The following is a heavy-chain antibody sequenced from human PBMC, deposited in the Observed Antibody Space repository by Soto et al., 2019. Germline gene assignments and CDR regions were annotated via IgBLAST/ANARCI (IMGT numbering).Heavy chain of an antibody. CDR3: ARVYCSSTSCQYYFDY. D-gene: IGHD2-2*01. CDR2: INGGNGDT. Sequence: QVQLVQSGTEVKKPGASVKVSCKDSGYTFTGYAIHWVRQAPGQRLEWMGWINGGNGDTKYSQKFQGRVTITRDTSASTASMELTSLRSEDTAVYHCARVYCSSTSCQYYFDYWGQGTLVTVSS. CDR1: GYTFTGYA. J-gene: IGHJ4*02. V-gene: IGHV1-3*01.